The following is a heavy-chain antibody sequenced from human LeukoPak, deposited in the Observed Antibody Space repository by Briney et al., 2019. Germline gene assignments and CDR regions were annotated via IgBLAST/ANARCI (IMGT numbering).Heavy chain of an antibody. CDR1: GYTFTGYD. J-gene: IGHJ4*02. CDR3: ARAPDGYNYGSDY. Sequence: ASVKVSCKASGYTFTGYDMHWVRQAPGQGLEWMGWINPNSGGTNYAQKFQGRVTMTRDTSISTAYMELSRLRSDDTAVYYCARAPDGYNYGSDYWGQGTLVTVSS. V-gene: IGHV1-2*02. D-gene: IGHD5-24*01. CDR2: INPNSGGT.